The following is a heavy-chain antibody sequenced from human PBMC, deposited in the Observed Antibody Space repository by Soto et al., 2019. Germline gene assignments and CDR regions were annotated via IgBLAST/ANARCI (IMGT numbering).Heavy chain of an antibody. D-gene: IGHD4-17*01. J-gene: IGHJ5*02. V-gene: IGHV1-8*01. Sequence: ASVKVSCKASGDTFTSYDINWVRQATGQGLEWMGWMNPNSGNTGYAQKFQGRVTMTRNTSISTAYMELSSLRSEDTAVYYCAGGYGGNSENWFDPWGQGTLVTVSS. CDR3: AGGYGGNSENWFDP. CDR1: GDTFTSYD. CDR2: MNPNSGNT.